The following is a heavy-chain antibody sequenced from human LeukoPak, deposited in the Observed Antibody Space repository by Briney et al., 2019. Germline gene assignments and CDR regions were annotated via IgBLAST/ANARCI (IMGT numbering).Heavy chain of an antibody. V-gene: IGHV3-53*01. CDR2: IYSSGST. J-gene: IGHJ6*02. Sequence: GGSLRLSCAASGFTFSNAWMNWVRQAPGKGLEWVSVIYSSGSTYYADSVKGRFTISRDNSKNTLYLQMNSLRAEDTAVYYCARGLRFLEWSGDYYYYYGMDVWGQGTTVTVSS. CDR1: GFTFSNAW. CDR3: ARGLRFLEWSGDYYYYYGMDV. D-gene: IGHD3-3*01.